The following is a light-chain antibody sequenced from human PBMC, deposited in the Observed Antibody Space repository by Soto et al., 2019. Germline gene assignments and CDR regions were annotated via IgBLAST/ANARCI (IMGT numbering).Light chain of an antibody. V-gene: IGKV1-39*01. CDR2: DAS. CDR3: QQSSDIPYT. CDR1: QTISTD. Sequence: DIQMTPSPSSLSASVGDRVTITCRARQTISTDFNWDQQNPGKALKLLIYDASSWQIGVPSRFSGSGSGTEITSTISSLHPEDFSTYYCQQSSDIPYTFGQGTKLEIQ. J-gene: IGKJ2*01.